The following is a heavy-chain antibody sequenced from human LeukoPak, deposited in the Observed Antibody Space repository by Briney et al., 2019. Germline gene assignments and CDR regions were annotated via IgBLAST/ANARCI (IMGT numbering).Heavy chain of an antibody. CDR2: ISAYNGNT. J-gene: IGHJ5*02. D-gene: IGHD2-15*01. Sequence: ASVKVSCKASGGTFSSYAISWVRQAPGQGLEWMGWISAYNGNTNYAQKLQGRVTMTTDTSTSTAYMELRSLRSDDTAVYYCARDGTYCSGGSCYQWFDPWGQGTLVTVSS. V-gene: IGHV1-18*01. CDR3: ARDGTYCSGGSCYQWFDP. CDR1: GGTFSSYA.